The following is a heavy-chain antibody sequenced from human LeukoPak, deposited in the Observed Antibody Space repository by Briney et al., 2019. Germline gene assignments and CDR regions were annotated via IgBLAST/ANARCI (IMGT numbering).Heavy chain of an antibody. V-gene: IGHV1-18*01. CDR3: ARNGRGGSGSYFDY. D-gene: IGHD3-10*01. CDR2: ISGYSGNT. CDR1: GFTFTSYG. J-gene: IGHJ4*02. Sequence: ASVKVSCKASGFTFTSYGFSWVRQAPGQGFEWMGWISGYSGNTNSAQKLQGRVTMTTDTSTSTVYMELSSLRSYDTAAYYCARNGRGGSGSYFDYWGQGTRVTVS.